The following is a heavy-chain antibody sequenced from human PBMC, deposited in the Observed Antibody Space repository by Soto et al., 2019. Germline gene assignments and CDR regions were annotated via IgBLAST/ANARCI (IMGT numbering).Heavy chain of an antibody. CDR1: GFTFSSLA. CDR2: ISYDGSNK. Sequence: PGRSLRLSCAASGFTFSSLAMHRVRPAPGKGLEWVAVISYDGSNKYYADSVKGRFTISRDNSKNTLYLQMNSLRAEDTAVYYCARVRYYDFWSGYYMYYYYGMDVWGQGTTVTVSS. D-gene: IGHD3-3*01. J-gene: IGHJ6*02. V-gene: IGHV3-30-3*01. CDR3: ARVRYYDFWSGYYMYYYYGMDV.